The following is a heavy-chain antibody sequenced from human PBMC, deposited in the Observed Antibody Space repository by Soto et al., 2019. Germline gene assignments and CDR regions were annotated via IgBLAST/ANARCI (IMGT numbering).Heavy chain of an antibody. CDR2: IWYDGSNK. D-gene: IGHD6-13*01. J-gene: IGHJ4*02. CDR1: GFTFGSYG. Sequence: QVQLVESGGGVVQPGRSLRLSCAASGFTFGSYGMHWVRQAPGKGLEWVAVIWYDGSNKYYADSVKGRFTISRDNSKNTLYLQMNSLRAEDTAVYYCASSRGSSSWHGIDYWGQGTLVTVSS. V-gene: IGHV3-33*01. CDR3: ASSRGSSSWHGIDY.